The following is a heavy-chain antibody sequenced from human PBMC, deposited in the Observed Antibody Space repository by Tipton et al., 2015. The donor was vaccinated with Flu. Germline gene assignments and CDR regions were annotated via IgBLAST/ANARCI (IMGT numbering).Heavy chain of an antibody. D-gene: IGHD4/OR15-4a*01. CDR2: MYNSGST. J-gene: IGHJ5*02. CDR3: ARGVLTGGKRFDP. CDR1: GASISSGGYY. Sequence: TLSLTCTVSGASISSGGYYWSWIRHHPGKGLEWIGYMYNSGSTYYNPSLKSRLTISGDTSKNQFSLRLNSVTAADTAVYYCARGVLTGGKRFDPWDQGTLVTVSS. V-gene: IGHV4-31*03.